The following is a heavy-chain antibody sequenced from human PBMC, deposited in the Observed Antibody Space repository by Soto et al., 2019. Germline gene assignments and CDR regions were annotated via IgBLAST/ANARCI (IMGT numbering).Heavy chain of an antibody. CDR2: IIPIFGTA. D-gene: IGHD3-10*01. CDR3: ARDQLLWFGELLSTRDYYYYGMDV. CDR1: GGTFSSYA. Sequence: QVQLVQSGAEVKKPGSSVKVSCKASGGTFSSYAISWVRQAPGQGLEWMGGIIPIFGTANYAQKFQGRVTITADESTSTAYMELSSLRSEDTAVYYFARDQLLWFGELLSTRDYYYYGMDVWGQGTTVTVSS. J-gene: IGHJ6*02. V-gene: IGHV1-69*01.